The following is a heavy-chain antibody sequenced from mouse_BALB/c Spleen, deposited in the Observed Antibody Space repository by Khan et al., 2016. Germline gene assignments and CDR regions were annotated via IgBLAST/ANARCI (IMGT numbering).Heavy chain of an antibody. CDR1: GYSITSDYA. D-gene: IGHD4-1*01. CDR2: ISYSGST. V-gene: IGHV3-2*02. Sequence: EVQLQESGPGLVKPSQSLSLTCTVTGYSITSDYAWNWIRQFPGNKLEWMGYISYSGSTSYNPSLKSRISITRDTSKNQFFLQLNSVTTEDTATXYCASVPNWDYFDYWGQGTTLTVSS. J-gene: IGHJ2*01. CDR3: ASVPNWDYFDY.